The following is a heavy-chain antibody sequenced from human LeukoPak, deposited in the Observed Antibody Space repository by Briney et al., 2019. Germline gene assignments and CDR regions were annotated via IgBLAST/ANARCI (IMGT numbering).Heavy chain of an antibody. D-gene: IGHD1-26*01. V-gene: IGHV1-69*13. CDR3: ASLVSGSYYWFDP. CDR2: IIPIFGTA. CDR1: GYTFTSYD. J-gene: IGHJ5*02. Sequence: GASVKVSCKASGYTFTSYDINWVRQATGQGLEWMGGIIPIFGTANYAQKFQGRVTITADESTSTAYMELSSLRSEDTAVYYCASLVSGSYYWFDPWGQGTLVTVSS.